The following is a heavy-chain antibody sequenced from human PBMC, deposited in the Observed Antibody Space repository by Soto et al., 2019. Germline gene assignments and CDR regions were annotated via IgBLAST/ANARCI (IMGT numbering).Heavy chain of an antibody. CDR1: GGSISSSSYY. Sequence: TLSLTCTVSGGSISSSSYYWGWIRQPPGKGLEWIGSIYYSGSTYYNPSLKSRVTISVDTSKNQFSLKLSSVTAADTAVYYCARHRREWLRFFDYWGQGTLVTVS. D-gene: IGHD5-12*01. V-gene: IGHV4-39*01. CDR2: IYYSGST. J-gene: IGHJ4*02. CDR3: ARHRREWLRFFDY.